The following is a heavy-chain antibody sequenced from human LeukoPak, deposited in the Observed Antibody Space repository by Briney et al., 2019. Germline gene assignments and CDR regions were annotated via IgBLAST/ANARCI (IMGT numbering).Heavy chain of an antibody. CDR2: ISSSSSHI. CDR1: GFSFSSYW. J-gene: IGHJ4*02. D-gene: IGHD1-26*01. CDR3: ARDYGGATPYYFDY. Sequence: GGSLRLSCAASGFSFSSYWMNWARQAPGKGLEWVSSISSSSSHIYYADSVKGRFTISRDNAKNSLYLQINSLRVEDTAVYYCARDYGGATPYYFDYWGQGTWSPSPQ. V-gene: IGHV3-21*01.